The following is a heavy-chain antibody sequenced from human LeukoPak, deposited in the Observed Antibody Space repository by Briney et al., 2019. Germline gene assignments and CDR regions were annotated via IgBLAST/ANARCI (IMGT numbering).Heavy chain of an antibody. CDR3: ARTGTTFDY. Sequence: GGSLRLSCAAPGFTFSSYWMSWVRQAPGKGLEWVANIKQDGSEKYYVDSVKGRFTISRDNAKNSLYLQMNSLRAEDTAVYYCARTGTTFDYWGQGTLATVSS. V-gene: IGHV3-7*01. D-gene: IGHD4-11*01. J-gene: IGHJ4*02. CDR2: IKQDGSEK. CDR1: GFTFSSYW.